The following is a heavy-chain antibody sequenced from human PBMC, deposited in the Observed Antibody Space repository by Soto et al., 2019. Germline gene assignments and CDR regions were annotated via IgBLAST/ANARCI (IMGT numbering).Heavy chain of an antibody. V-gene: IGHV3-23*01. Sequence: GGSLRLSCAVSGFPFSSYGMSWVRQAPGKGLEWVSRISPSGDSPAYADFVEGRFTVSRDNSKNKMYMQMNSLRAEDTAVYYCAKAGYDILTGYYSTFEYWGQGNLVTVSS. CDR2: ISPSGDSP. D-gene: IGHD3-9*01. CDR3: AKAGYDILTGYYSTFEY. CDR1: GFPFSSYG. J-gene: IGHJ4*02.